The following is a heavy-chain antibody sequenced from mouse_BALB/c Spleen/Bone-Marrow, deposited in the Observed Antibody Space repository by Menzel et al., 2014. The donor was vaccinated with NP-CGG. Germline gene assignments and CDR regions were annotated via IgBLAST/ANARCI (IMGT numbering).Heavy chain of an antibody. J-gene: IGHJ3*01. D-gene: IGHD3-2*01. V-gene: IGHV1S56*01. CDR1: GYTFTSYD. Sequence: VQLQQSGPELVKPGALVKISCKASGYTFTSYDINWGKQRPGQGLEWIGWIYPGDGSTNYNEKFKGKATLTADKSSSTAYMQLSSLTSEDSAVYFCARSGDSSGYGFAYWGQGTLVTVSA. CDR2: IYPGDGST. CDR3: ARSGDSSGYGFAY.